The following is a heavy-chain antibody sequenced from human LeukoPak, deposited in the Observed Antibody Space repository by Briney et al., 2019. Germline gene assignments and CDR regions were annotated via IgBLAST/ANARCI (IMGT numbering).Heavy chain of an antibody. V-gene: IGHV4-39*01. CDR2: IYYSGST. J-gene: IGHJ6*02. CDR1: GGSISSSSYS. D-gene: IGHD3-10*01. Sequence: PSETLSLTCTVSGGSISSSSYSWGWLRQPPGKGLEWIGSIYYSGSTYYNPSLKSRVTISVDTSKNQFSLKLSSVTAADTAVYYCARRPQLLWFGEAPGSVDVWGQGTTVTVSS. CDR3: ARRPQLLWFGEAPGSVDV.